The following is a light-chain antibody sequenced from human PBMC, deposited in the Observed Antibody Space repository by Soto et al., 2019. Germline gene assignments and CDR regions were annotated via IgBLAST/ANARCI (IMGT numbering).Light chain of an antibody. CDR3: SSYSGSSNWV. CDR1: SSDVGGYNY. CDR2: EVS. V-gene: IGLV2-8*01. Sequence: QSALTQPPSASGSPGQSVAISCTGTSSDVGGYNYVSWYQHHPGKAPKLLIYEVSRRPSGVSDRFSGSKSGNTASLTVSGVQSEDGADYYCSSYSGSSNWVFGGGTKLTVL. J-gene: IGLJ3*02.